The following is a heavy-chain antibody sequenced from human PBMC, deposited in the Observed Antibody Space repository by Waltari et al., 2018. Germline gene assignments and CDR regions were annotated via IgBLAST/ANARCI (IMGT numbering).Heavy chain of an antibody. V-gene: IGHV1-69*02. CDR2: IIPCHGIS. Sequence: HVQLEQSGAEVKKPGSSVKVSCKASGGTFSTYTVTWVRQAPGQGLEWMGSIIPCHGISKYAQSLQARLTITVDQSTKTGYMELNNLRPEDTGVYYCARSGEMKGTVDYWGQGTLVTVSS. D-gene: IGHD1-1*01. J-gene: IGHJ4*02. CDR1: GGTFSTYT. CDR3: ARSGEMKGTVDY.